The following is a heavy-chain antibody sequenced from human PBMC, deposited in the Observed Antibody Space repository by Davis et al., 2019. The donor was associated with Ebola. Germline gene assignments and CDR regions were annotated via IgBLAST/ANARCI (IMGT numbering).Heavy chain of an antibody. CDR1: GFTFSSYW. J-gene: IGHJ6*02. CDR3: ARDRRYCVGRTCRVLLDV. V-gene: IGHV3-74*01. D-gene: IGHD1-14*01. Sequence: PGGSLRLSCAASGFTFSSYWVHWVRQVPGKGLVWVSRINSDGSDTDYADSVKGRFTISRDNAKNTLYLQMNGLRADDTAVYYCARDRRYCVGRTCRVLLDVWGQGTTVSVSS. CDR2: INSDGSDT.